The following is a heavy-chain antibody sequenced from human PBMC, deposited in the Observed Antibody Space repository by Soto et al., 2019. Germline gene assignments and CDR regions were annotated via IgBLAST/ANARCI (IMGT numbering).Heavy chain of an antibody. CDR1: GFTFISYE. D-gene: IGHD1-1*01. J-gene: IGHJ3*02. Sequence: GGSLRLSCAASGFTFISYEMDWVRQAPGKGLEWVAYINSGGSSIYYGDSVKGRFTISRDNAKNSLYLQMNSLRAEDTAVYYCAKEKSVTNSGYDAFDIWGQGTMVTVSS. CDR3: AKEKSVTNSGYDAFDI. V-gene: IGHV3-48*03. CDR2: INSGGSSI.